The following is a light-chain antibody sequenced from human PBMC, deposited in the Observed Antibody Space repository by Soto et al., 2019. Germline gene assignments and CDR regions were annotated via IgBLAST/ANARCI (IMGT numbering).Light chain of an antibody. CDR2: KAS. J-gene: IGKJ1*01. CDR1: QSINSW. V-gene: IGKV1-5*03. Sequence: DIQMTQSPSTLSASVGDRVTITCRASQSINSWLAWYQHKPGKAPKLLIYKASSLHSGAPSRFSGSGSGTEFTLTISSLQPDDFATYYCQQYNSYWTFGQGTKVDIK. CDR3: QQYNSYWT.